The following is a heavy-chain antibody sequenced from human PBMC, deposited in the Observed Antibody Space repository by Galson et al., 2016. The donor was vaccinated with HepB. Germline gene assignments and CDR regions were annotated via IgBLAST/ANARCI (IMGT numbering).Heavy chain of an antibody. J-gene: IGHJ4*02. CDR3: AKARGAYSVYANVDS. CDR2: ISGIGGTT. D-gene: IGHD5/OR15-5a*01. CDR1: GFTFNTCA. V-gene: IGHV3-23*01. Sequence: SLRLSCAASGFTFNTCAMSWVRQAPGKGLEWVSAISGIGGTTYYVDSVKGRFTISRDNSKNTLYLQMNSLRAEDTAVYYCAKARGAYSVYANVDSWGQGTLVTVSS.